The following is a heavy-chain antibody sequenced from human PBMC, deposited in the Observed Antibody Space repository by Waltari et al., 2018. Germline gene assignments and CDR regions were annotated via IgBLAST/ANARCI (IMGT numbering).Heavy chain of an antibody. J-gene: IGHJ4*02. CDR3: ASPIAAAV. CDR2: INHSGIT. V-gene: IGHV4-34*01. CDR1: GGSFSGYY. D-gene: IGHD6-13*01. Sequence: QVQLQQWGAGLLKPSETLSLTFAVYGGSFSGYYWSWIRQPPGKGLEWIGEINHSGITNYNPSLKRRVTISVDTSKNQFSLKLSSVTAADTAVYYCASPIAAAVWGQGTLVTVSS.